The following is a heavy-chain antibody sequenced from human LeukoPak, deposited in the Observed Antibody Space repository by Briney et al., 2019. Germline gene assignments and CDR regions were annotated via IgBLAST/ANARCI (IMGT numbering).Heavy chain of an antibody. Sequence: SETLSLTCAVYGGSFSGYYWSWIRQPPGKGLEWIGEINHSGSTNYNPSLKSRVTISVDTSKNQFSLRLSSVAAADTAVYYCARSYYDFDMDVWGKGTTATVSS. V-gene: IGHV4-34*01. D-gene: IGHD3-3*01. CDR3: ARSYYDFDMDV. J-gene: IGHJ6*03. CDR2: INHSGST. CDR1: GGSFSGYY.